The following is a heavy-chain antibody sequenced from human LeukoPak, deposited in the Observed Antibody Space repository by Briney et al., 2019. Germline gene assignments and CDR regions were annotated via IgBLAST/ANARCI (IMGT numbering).Heavy chain of an antibody. CDR1: GFTFSSYA. CDR3: AKVPPRVVETGTLFDY. V-gene: IGHV3-23*01. CDR2: ISNGGST. Sequence: PGGSLRLSCVVSGFTFSSYAMSWVRQAPGKGLEWVSAISNGGSTYYADSVKGRFTISRDNSKNTLYLQMNSLRDEDTAAYYCAKVPPRVVETGTLFDYWGQGTLVTVSS. D-gene: IGHD2-15*01. J-gene: IGHJ4*02.